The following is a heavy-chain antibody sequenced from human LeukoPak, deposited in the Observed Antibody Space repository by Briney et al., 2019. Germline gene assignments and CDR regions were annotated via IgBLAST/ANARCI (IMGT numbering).Heavy chain of an antibody. J-gene: IGHJ5*02. V-gene: IGHV3-30*04. CDR2: TSYHGRDK. CDR1: GFTFSGFA. D-gene: IGHD3-22*01. Sequence: PGTSLTLSCAGSGFTFSGFAMHWVRQPPGNGLEWVAATSYHGRDKYYADAVSGRFTISRDNSKNTMHLEMNSLRTDDTAVYYCTKERGGGGRRINLMVGGYGPWGQGTQVTVSS. CDR3: TKERGGGGRRINLMVGGYGP.